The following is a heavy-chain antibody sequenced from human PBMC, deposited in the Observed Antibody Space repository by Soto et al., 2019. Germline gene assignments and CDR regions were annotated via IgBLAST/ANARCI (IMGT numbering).Heavy chain of an antibody. CDR3: ERVRSGWSVDY. CDR1: GFTFSSYE. Sequence: GGSLRLSCAASGFTFSSYEMNWVRQAPGKGLEWVSYISSSGSTIYYADSVKGRFTISRDNAKNSLYLQMNSLRAEDTAVYYCERVRSGWSVDYWGQGTLVTVSS. D-gene: IGHD6-19*01. J-gene: IGHJ4*02. CDR2: ISSSGSTI. V-gene: IGHV3-48*03.